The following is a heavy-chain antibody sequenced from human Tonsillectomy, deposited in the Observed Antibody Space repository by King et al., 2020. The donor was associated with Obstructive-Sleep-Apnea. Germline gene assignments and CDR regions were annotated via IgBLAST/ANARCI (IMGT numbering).Heavy chain of an antibody. D-gene: IGHD6-19*01. V-gene: IGHV3-11*06. J-gene: IGHJ4*02. CDR2: ISSTGTYI. CDR3: ARESGDWLVDS. CDR1: GFTFTDDDYY. Sequence: VQLVESGGGVVKPGGSLRLSCAASGFTFTDDDYYMSWIRQAPGKGLEGVAYISSTGTYIKYADSLKGRFTISRDNAANSVYLQMNSLRADDTALYFCARESGDWLVDSWGQGTLVIVSS.